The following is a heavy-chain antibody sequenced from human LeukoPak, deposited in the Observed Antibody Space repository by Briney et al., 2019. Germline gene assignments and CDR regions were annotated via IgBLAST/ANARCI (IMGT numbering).Heavy chain of an antibody. Sequence: VGCLRLSCGASGFTFSSYDMTWVRQAPGKGLEWVSDIYGRGGTTYYADSVKGRFIVSRDNSKNSLSLQMNSLRAEDTAVYYCARVVGRNWYLDLWGRGTQVTVSS. D-gene: IGHD1-14*01. J-gene: IGHJ2*01. V-gene: IGHV3-23*01. CDR2: IYGRGGTT. CDR1: GFTFSSYD. CDR3: ARVVGRNWYLDL.